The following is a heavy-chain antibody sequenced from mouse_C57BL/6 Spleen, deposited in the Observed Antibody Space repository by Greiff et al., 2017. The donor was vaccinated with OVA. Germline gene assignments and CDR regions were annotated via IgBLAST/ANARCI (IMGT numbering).Heavy chain of an antibody. Sequence: QVQLQQSGPGLVQPSQSLSITCTVSGFSLTSYGVHWVRQSPGKGLEWLGVIWSGGSTDYNAAFISRLSISKDNSKSQVFFKMNSLQADDTAIYYCARKGEVLLLDYWGQGTTLTVSS. J-gene: IGHJ2*01. CDR3: ARKGEVLLLDY. D-gene: IGHD1-1*01. CDR2: IWSGGST. CDR1: GFSLTSYG. V-gene: IGHV2-2*01.